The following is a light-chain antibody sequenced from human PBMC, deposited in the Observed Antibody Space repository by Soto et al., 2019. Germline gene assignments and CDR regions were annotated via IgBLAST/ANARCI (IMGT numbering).Light chain of an antibody. CDR1: QTASSSH. J-gene: IGKJ2*01. V-gene: IGKV3-20*01. Sequence: EIVLTQSPGALSLSPEERATLSCRASQTASSSHLAWYQQKPGQAPRLLIYDASSRATGISDRFSGSGSGTDFTLTISRLESEDFAVYYCQQYGRSPYTFGQGTKVDIK. CDR2: DAS. CDR3: QQYGRSPYT.